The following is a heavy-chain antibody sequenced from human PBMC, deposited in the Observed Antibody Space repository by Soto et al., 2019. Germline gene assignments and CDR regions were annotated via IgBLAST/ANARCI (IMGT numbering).Heavy chain of an antibody. CDR1: GYTLTHYG. V-gene: IGHV1-18*01. CDR3: AREYCSGGSYYGVDY. J-gene: IGHJ4*02. Sequence: ASVKVSCKASGYTLTHYGISWVRQAPGQGLEWMGWISPYNDDTKSAQKFLGRVTMTTDTSTTTVYMELRSLRSDDTAVYYCAREYCSGGSYYGVDYWGQGTLVTVSS. CDR2: ISPYNDDT. D-gene: IGHD2-15*01.